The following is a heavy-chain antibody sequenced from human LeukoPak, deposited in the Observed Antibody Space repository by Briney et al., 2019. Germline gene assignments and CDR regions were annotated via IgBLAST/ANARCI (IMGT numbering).Heavy chain of an antibody. V-gene: IGHV3-15*01. Sequence: PGGSLRLSCAASGFTFSYAWMSWVRQAPGKGLEWVGRIKSKSKTDGGTTDYAAPVKGRFTISRDDSKNTLYLQMNSLRAEDTAVYYCAKQRGMYYGGNLAECFQHWGQGTLSPSPQ. D-gene: IGHD4-23*01. CDR1: GFTFSYAW. CDR3: AKQRGMYYGGNLAECFQH. CDR2: IKSKSKTDGGTT. J-gene: IGHJ1*01.